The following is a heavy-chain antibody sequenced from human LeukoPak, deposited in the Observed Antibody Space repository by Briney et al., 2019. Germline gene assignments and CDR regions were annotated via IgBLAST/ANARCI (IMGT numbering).Heavy chain of an antibody. CDR2: IYYSGST. J-gene: IGHJ6*03. CDR3: ARHVRGGGSYPNYYYYYMDV. V-gene: IGHV4-59*08. D-gene: IGHD1-26*01. CDR1: GGSISSYY. Sequence: SETLSLTCTVSGGSISSYYWSWIRQPPGKGLEWIGYIYYSGSTNYNPSLKSRVTISVDTSKNQFSLKLSSVTAADTAVYYCARHVRGGGSYPNYYYYYMDVWGKGTTVTISS.